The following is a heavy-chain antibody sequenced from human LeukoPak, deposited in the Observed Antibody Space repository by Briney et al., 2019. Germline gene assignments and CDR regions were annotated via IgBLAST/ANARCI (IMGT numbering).Heavy chain of an antibody. CDR3: ARKLNWGLGAFDI. CDR1: GGSITTRSYY. Sequence: SETLSLTCNVSGGSITTRSYYWGWIRQSPGAGLEWIGTTYYSGGTFYNPSLRSRVTISLDTSENHFSLKMNSMTAADTAMYYCARKLNWGLGAFDIWGQGALVTVSS. D-gene: IGHD7-27*01. CDR2: TYYSGGT. V-gene: IGHV4-39*07. J-gene: IGHJ3*02.